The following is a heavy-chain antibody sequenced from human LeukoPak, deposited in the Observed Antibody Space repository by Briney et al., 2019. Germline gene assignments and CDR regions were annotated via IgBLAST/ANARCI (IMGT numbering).Heavy chain of an antibody. CDR1: GGSRSDRS. V-gene: IGHV4-59*11. Sequence: SETLSLTCTVSGGSRSDRSWSWIRQPPGKGLEWIGYMYYSGSTDYNPALKSRVTISINTSKKQFSLNLRSVTDADTAVYFCARDLFDSGGNSLDWYFDLWGRGTLVTVSP. CDR2: MYYSGST. D-gene: IGHD4-23*01. J-gene: IGHJ2*01. CDR3: ARDLFDSGGNSLDWYFDL.